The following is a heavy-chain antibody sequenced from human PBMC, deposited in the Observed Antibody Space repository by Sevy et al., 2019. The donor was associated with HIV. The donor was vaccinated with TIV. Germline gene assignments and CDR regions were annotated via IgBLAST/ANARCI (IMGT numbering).Heavy chain of an antibody. CDR2: ITNSGSDE. V-gene: IGHV3-48*03. CDR3: SRDLPRSATTVAHFDY. CDR1: GFTFSSYE. D-gene: IGHD4-17*01. J-gene: IGHJ4*02. Sequence: GGSLRLSCAASGFTFSSYEMNWVRQAPGKGLEWVSYITNSGSDEYYSDSVRGRFTISRDNTKNTLYLQMNTLRAEDTALDYCSRDLPRSATTVAHFDYWGRGTLVTVSS.